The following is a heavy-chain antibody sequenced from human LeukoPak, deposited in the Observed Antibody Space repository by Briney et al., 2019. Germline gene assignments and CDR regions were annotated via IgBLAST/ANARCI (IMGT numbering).Heavy chain of an antibody. V-gene: IGHV4-59*01. CDR1: GGSISYYY. CDR2: IYYSGTT. J-gene: IGHJ6*02. Sequence: KASETLSLTCTVSGGSISYYYWSWIRQSPGKGLEWIGYIYYSGTTNYNPSLKSRVTISVDTSKNQFSPQLRSVTAADTAVYYCAREDPQTTVPEGMDVWGQGTTVTVSS. D-gene: IGHD4-17*01. CDR3: AREDPQTTVPEGMDV.